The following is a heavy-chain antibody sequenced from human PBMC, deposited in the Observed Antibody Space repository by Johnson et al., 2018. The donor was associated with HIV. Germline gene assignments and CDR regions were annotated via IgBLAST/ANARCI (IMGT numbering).Heavy chain of an antibody. CDR3: ARAWGDLAPDAFDI. Sequence: QVQLVESGGGVVQPGRSLRLSCAVSGFTFSSFGMHWVRQAPGKGLEWVAVISYDGSNKYYADSVKGRFTISRDNSKNTLYLQMNSLRAGDTAVYYCARAWGDLAPDAFDIWGLGTMVTVSS. V-gene: IGHV3-30*03. CDR2: ISYDGSNK. D-gene: IGHD7-27*01. J-gene: IGHJ3*02. CDR1: GFTFSSFG.